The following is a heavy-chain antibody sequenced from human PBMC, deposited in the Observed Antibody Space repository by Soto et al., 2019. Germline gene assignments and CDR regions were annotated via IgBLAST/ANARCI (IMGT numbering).Heavy chain of an antibody. CDR1: GYTFCSYG. CDR3: AKDHEYSSPPYYYYGMDV. Sequence: QVQLVESGGGVVQPGRSLILSCAASGYTFCSYGMRWFRQAPGKWLEWVAGISYDGSNKYYADSVKGRFTISRDNSKNTLYLQMNSLRAEDTAVYYCAKDHEYSSPPYYYYGMDVWGQGTTVTVSS. D-gene: IGHD6-6*01. V-gene: IGHV3-30*18. J-gene: IGHJ6*02. CDR2: ISYDGSNK.